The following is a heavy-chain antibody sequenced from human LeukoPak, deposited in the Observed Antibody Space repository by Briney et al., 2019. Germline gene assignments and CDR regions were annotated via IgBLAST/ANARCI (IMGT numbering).Heavy chain of an antibody. V-gene: IGHV4-59*01. CDR3: ARDGLGYAIFDI. CDR1: GGSISSYY. D-gene: IGHD2-8*01. CDR2: IYYSGST. Sequence: SETLPLTCTVSGGSISSYYWSWIRQPPGKGLEWIGYIYYSGSTTCNPSLKSRVTISVDTSKNQFSLKLSSVTAADTAVYYCARDGLGYAIFDIWGQGTMVTVSS. J-gene: IGHJ3*02.